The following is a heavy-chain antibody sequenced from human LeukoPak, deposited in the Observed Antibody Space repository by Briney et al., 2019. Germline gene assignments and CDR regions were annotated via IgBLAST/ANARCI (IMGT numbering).Heavy chain of an antibody. Sequence: PSETLSLTCSVSGGSVSHTNYYWGWIRQPPGKGLEWLGSGDYSGYMYQSPSHNSRVTISVDTSKNQFSLKMTSVTAADTALYYCARSVFSGSYAFDLWGHGPLVTVSS. D-gene: IGHD1-26*01. CDR2: GDYSGYM. CDR3: ARSVFSGSYAFDL. CDR1: GGSVSHTNYY. V-gene: IGHV4-39*07. J-gene: IGHJ4*01.